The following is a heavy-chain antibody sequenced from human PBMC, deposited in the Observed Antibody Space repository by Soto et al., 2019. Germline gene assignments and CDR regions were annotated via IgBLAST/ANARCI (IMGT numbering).Heavy chain of an antibody. CDR2: INAGNGNT. CDR1: GYTFTSYA. D-gene: IGHD5-12*01. Sequence: ASVKVSCKASGYTFTSYAMHWVRQAPGQRLEWMGWINAGNGNTKYSQKFQGRVTITRDTSASAAYMELSSLRSEDTAVYYCARDQGSGYSGYNPFDSWGQGTLVTVSS. J-gene: IGHJ4*02. CDR3: ARDQGSGYSGYNPFDS. V-gene: IGHV1-3*01.